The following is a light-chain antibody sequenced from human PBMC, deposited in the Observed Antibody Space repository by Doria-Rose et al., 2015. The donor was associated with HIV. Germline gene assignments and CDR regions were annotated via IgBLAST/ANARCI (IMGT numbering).Light chain of an antibody. CDR2: EVI. CDR3: SSYAGSNNLV. Sequence: QLVLTQPPSASGSPGQSVTISCTGSSTDVGGYNYVSWYQQHPGKAPQVIIYEVIKRPSGVPDRFSGPKSGNTASLTVSGLQAEDEADYYCSSYAGSNNLVFGGGTKLTVL. V-gene: IGLV2-8*01. J-gene: IGLJ2*01. CDR1: STDVGGYNY.